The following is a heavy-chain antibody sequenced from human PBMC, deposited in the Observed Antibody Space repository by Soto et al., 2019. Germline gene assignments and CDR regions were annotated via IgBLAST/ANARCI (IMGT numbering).Heavy chain of an antibody. CDR2: INHSGST. D-gene: IGHD2-8*01. Sequence: QVQLQQWGAGLLKPSETLSLTCAVYGGSFSGYYWSWIRQPPGKGLEWIGEINHSGSTNYNPSLKSRVTISVDTSKIQFSLKLSSVTAADTAVYYCARVDIVLMVYASWFDPWGQGTLVTVSS. J-gene: IGHJ5*02. V-gene: IGHV4-34*01. CDR1: GGSFSGYY. CDR3: ARVDIVLMVYASWFDP.